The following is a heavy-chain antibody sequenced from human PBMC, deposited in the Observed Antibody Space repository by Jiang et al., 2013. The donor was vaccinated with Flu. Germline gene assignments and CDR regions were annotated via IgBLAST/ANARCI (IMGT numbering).Heavy chain of an antibody. CDR2: IRYDGSNK. Sequence: VQLLESGGGVVQPGGSLRLSCAASGFTFSSYGMHWVRQAPGKGLEWVAFIRYDGSNKYYADSVKGRFTISRDNSKNTLYLQMNSLRAEDTAVYCCAKGVRFGESGNYYYGMDVWGQGTTV. J-gene: IGHJ6*02. CDR1: GFTFSSYG. V-gene: IGHV3-30*02. CDR3: AKGVRFGESGNYYYGMDV. D-gene: IGHD3-10*01.